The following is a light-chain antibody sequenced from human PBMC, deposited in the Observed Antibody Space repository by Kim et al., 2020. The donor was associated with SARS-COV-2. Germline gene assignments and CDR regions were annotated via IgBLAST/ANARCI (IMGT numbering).Light chain of an antibody. CDR1: QSVLYSSNNKNY. CDR3: QQDYSTPLT. CDR2: WAS. V-gene: IGKV4-1*01. J-gene: IGKJ4*01. Sequence: DIVMTQSPYSLAVSLGERATINCKSSQSVLYSSNNKNYLACYQQKPGQPPKLLIYWASTRESGVPDRFSGSGSGTDFNLTISSLQAEDVAVYYCQQDYSTPLTFGGGTKVEIK.